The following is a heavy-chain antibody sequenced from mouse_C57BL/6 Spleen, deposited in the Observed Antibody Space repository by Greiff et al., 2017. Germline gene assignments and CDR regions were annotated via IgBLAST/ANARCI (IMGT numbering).Heavy chain of an antibody. J-gene: IGHJ2*01. CDR2: IHPNSGST. CDR3: ASHYYGSSYLYFDY. D-gene: IGHD1-1*01. V-gene: IGHV1-64*01. CDR1: GYTFTSYW. Sequence: QVQLQQPGAELVKPGASVKLSCKASGYTFTSYWMHWVKQRPGQGLEWIGMIHPNSGSTNYNEKFKSKATLTVDKSSSTAYMQLRSLTSEDSAVYYCASHYYGSSYLYFDYWGQGTTLTVSS.